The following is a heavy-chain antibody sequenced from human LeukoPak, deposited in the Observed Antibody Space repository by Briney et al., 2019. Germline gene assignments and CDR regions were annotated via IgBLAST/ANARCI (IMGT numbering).Heavy chain of an antibody. CDR2: ILNSGTTT. V-gene: IGHV3-48*03. CDR1: GFTFSSYG. CDR3: ARDPPDY. Sequence: SGGSLSLSCAASGFTFSSYGMNWVRQAPGKGLERVSYILNSGTTTYYADSVKGRFTISRDNAKKSLYLQMNSLRAEDTGVYYCARDPPDYWGQAFLVTVSS. J-gene: IGHJ4*02.